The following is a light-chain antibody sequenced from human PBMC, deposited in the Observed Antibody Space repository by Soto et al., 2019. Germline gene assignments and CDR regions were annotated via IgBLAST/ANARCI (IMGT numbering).Light chain of an antibody. CDR1: LSIGTW. V-gene: IGKV1-5*01. CDR3: QQSDTSPLT. CDR2: DAS. J-gene: IGKJ5*01. Sequence: DIQMTQYPSTRSACVGGRVTITCLSRLSIGTWFAWYQHRPVKAPILLIYDASTLRSGVPSRFSGSGSGTEFTLTISSLQPDDFATYYFQQSDTSPLTFGQGTRLEIK.